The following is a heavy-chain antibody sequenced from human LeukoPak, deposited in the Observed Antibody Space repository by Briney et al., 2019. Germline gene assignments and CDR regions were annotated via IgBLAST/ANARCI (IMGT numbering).Heavy chain of an antibody. D-gene: IGHD3-22*01. CDR1: GGSFSGYY. Sequence: SETLSLTCAVYGGSFSGYYWSWIRQTPGKGLEWIGEINQSGSTNYNPSLKSRVTISVDTSKNQFSLKLSSVTAADTAVYYCARANQKYYYDSSGYNRAIDAFDIWGQGTMVTVSS. J-gene: IGHJ3*02. V-gene: IGHV4-34*01. CDR3: ARANQKYYYDSSGYNRAIDAFDI. CDR2: INQSGST.